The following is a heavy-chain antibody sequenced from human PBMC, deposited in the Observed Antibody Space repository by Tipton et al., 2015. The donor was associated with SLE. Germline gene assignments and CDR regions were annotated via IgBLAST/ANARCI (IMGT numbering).Heavy chain of an antibody. CDR2: INHSGSP. CDR1: GGSLSGHF. J-gene: IGHJ5*02. CDR3: ARAQRLVRWLDP. D-gene: IGHD6-13*01. Sequence: LRLSCAVYGGSLSGHFWSWIRQPPGKGLEWIGDINHSGSPNYNPSLKSRITISVDTSKNQFSLKLSSVTAADKAVYYCARAQRLVRWLDPWGQGTLVTVSS. V-gene: IGHV4-34*01.